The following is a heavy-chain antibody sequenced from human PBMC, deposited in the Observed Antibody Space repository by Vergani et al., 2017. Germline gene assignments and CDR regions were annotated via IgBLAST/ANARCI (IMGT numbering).Heavy chain of an antibody. J-gene: IGHJ6*03. Sequence: QVTLKESGPVLVKPTETLTLTCTVSGFSLSNARMGVSWIRQPPGKALEWLAHIFSNDEKYYSTSLKSRLTISKDTAKSQVVLTMTNMDPVDTATYYCARIFYMAMDVWGKGTTVTVSS. CDR1: GFSLSNARMG. V-gene: IGHV2-26*01. CDR3: ARIFYMAMDV. CDR2: IFSNDEK. D-gene: IGHD2/OR15-2a*01.